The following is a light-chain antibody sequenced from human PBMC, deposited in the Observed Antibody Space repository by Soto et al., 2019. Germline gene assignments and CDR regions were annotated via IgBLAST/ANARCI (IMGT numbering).Light chain of an antibody. CDR2: IAS. Sequence: EIVLTQSPATLSAFPGDRVTLSCRASQALNTRLAWYQHKPGQAPSLLIYIASNRAAGVPSRFSAWGSETDFTLTISDLQPEDFAVYYCHQRQSWPRTFGQGTKVDIK. CDR3: HQRQSWPRT. V-gene: IGKV3-11*01. J-gene: IGKJ1*01. CDR1: QALNTR.